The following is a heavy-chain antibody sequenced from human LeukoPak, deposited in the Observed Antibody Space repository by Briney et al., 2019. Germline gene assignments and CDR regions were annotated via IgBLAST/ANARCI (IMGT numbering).Heavy chain of an antibody. D-gene: IGHD2-2*01. Sequence: SETLSLTCAVSDYAISSGYYWAWIRQPPGKGLEWIGYIYYSGSTYYNPSLRSRLTISVDTSKNQFSLRLSSVTAADTAVYFCARYYCSATNCPGIDYWGQGTLVTVSS. J-gene: IGHJ4*02. CDR1: DYAISSGYY. CDR2: IYYSGST. V-gene: IGHV4-38-2*01. CDR3: ARYYCSATNCPGIDY.